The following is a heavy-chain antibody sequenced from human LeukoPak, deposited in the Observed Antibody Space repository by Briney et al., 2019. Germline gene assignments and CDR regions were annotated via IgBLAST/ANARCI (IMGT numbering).Heavy chain of an antibody. CDR2: IRYDGSNK. V-gene: IGHV3-30*02. J-gene: IGHJ4*02. Sequence: GGSLRLSCAASGFTFSSYGMHWVRQAPGKGLEWVAFIRYDGSNKYYADSVKGRFTISRDNSKNTLYLQMNSLRAEDTAVYYCARRAPLSGESFDYWGQGTLVTVSS. D-gene: IGHD4-17*01. CDR3: ARRAPLSGESFDY. CDR1: GFTFSSYG.